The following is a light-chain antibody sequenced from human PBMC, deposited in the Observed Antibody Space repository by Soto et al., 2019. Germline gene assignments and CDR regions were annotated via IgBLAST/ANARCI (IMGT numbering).Light chain of an antibody. J-gene: IGKJ2*01. CDR2: AAS. Sequence: EIVLTQSPATLSLSPGERATLSCRASQSVSSYLAWYQQKPGQAPTLLIYAASNRATGIPARFSGSGSGTDFTLTISSLEPEDFAVYYCQQRSNWPMYTFGQGTKLEIK. CDR3: QQRSNWPMYT. CDR1: QSVSSY. V-gene: IGKV3-11*01.